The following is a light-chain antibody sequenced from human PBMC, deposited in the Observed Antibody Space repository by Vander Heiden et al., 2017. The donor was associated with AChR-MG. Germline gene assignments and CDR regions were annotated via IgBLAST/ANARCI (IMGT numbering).Light chain of an antibody. V-gene: IGLV2-14*03. CDR2: DVY. J-gene: IGLJ2*01. Sequence: QSALTQPASVSGSPGQSITISFPGTSGDIGGFNSVSWYQQHPGTGHKLIIYDVYSRPSGLSDRFSGSKSGNTASLTISGLQAEDEADYFCASYTTYSSVVFGGGTKLTVL. CDR3: ASYTTYSSVV. CDR1: SGDIGGFNS.